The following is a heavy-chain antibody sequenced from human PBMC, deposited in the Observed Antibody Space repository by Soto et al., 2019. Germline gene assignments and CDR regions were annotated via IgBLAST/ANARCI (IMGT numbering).Heavy chain of an antibody. CDR3: AKVTYYYDSSGYHTDY. D-gene: IGHD3-22*01. CDR2: ISGSGGST. J-gene: IGHJ4*02. CDR1: GFTFSSYA. V-gene: IGHV3-23*01. Sequence: EVQLLESGGGLVQPGGSLRLSCAASGFTFSSYAMSWVRQAPGKGLEWVSAISGSGGSTYYADSVKGRFTISRDNSKNTLYLQMNSLRAEDTAVYYCAKVTYYYDSSGYHTDYWGQGTLVTVSS.